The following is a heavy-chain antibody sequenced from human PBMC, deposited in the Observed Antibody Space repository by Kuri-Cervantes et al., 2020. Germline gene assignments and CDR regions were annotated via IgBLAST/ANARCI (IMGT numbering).Heavy chain of an antibody. Sequence: GESLKISCAASGFTFSSYAMSWVRQAPGKGLEWVSAISGSGGSTYYADSVKGRFTISRDNSKNTLYLQMNSLRAEDTAVYYCAKTYYYDSSGYFDYWGQGTLVTVSS. V-gene: IGHV3-23*01. CDR1: GFTFSSYA. CDR3: AKTYYYDSSGYFDY. CDR2: ISGSGGST. D-gene: IGHD3-22*01. J-gene: IGHJ4*02.